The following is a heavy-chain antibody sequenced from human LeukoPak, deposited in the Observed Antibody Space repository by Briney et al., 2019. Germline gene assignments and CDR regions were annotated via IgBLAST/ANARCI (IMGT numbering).Heavy chain of an antibody. CDR1: GFSVSTDH. CDR2: IYNDGST. Sequence: PGGSLRLSCAASGFSVSTDHMSWVRQAPGKGLEWVSVIYNDGSTYYADSVKGRFTISRDNSKNTLYLQMNSLRAEDTAVYYCAKDRDDSSGYRSFDYWGQGTLVTASS. J-gene: IGHJ4*02. V-gene: IGHV3-53*05. D-gene: IGHD3-22*01. CDR3: AKDRDDSSGYRSFDY.